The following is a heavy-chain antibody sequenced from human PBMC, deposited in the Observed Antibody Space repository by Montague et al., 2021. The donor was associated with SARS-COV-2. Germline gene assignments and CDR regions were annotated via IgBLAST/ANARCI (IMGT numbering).Heavy chain of an antibody. D-gene: IGHD3-10*01. CDR1: GGSISSSSNY. CDR2: IYYSGST. CDR3: ARRGWFGELL. J-gene: IGHJ4*02. V-gene: IGHV4-39*01. Sequence: SETLSLTCSVSGGSISSSSNYWGWIRQPPGKGLEWIWNIYYSGSTHYKSSLKSRVTISVDTSKNQFSLKLSSVTAADTAVYYCARRGWFGELLWGQGTLVTVSS.